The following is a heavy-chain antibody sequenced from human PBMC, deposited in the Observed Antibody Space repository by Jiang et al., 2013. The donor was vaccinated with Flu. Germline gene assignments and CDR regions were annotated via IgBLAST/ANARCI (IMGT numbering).Heavy chain of an antibody. CDR1: GYSFTSYW. D-gene: IGHD3-22*01. Sequence: GAEVKKPGESLKISCKGSGYSFTSYWIGWVRQMPGKGLEWMGIIYPGDSDTRYSPSFQGQVTISADKSISTAYLQWSSLKASDTAMYYCARQNYYYGSSGLDFDYWGQGTLVTVSS. V-gene: IGHV5-51*01. CDR3: ARQNYYYGSSGLDFDY. CDR2: IYPGDSDT. J-gene: IGHJ4*02.